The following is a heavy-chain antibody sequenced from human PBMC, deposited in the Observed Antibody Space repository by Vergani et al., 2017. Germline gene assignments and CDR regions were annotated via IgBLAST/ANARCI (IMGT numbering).Heavy chain of an antibody. V-gene: IGHV1-3*01. D-gene: IGHD4-17*01. CDR1: GYTFTSYA. CDR2: INAGNGNT. Sequence: QVQLVQSGAEVKKPGASVKVSCKASGYTFTSYAMHWVRQAPGQRLEWMGWINAGNGNTKYSQKFQGRVTITRDTSASTAYMELSSLRSEDTAVYYCARGDQDYGELYYYYYMDVWGKGTTVTVSS. J-gene: IGHJ6*03. CDR3: ARGDQDYGELYYYYYMDV.